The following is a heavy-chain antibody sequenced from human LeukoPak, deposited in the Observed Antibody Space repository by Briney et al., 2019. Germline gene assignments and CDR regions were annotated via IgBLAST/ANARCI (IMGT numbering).Heavy chain of an antibody. CDR2: IYSGGST. D-gene: IGHD6-25*01. CDR3: ARFAAGGSYYYYMDV. Sequence: GGSLRLSCAASGFTVSSNYMSWVRQAPGKGLEWVSVIYSGGSTYYADSVKGRFTISRDNAKNSLYLQMNSLRADDTAVYYCARFAAGGSYYYYMDVWGKGTTVTVSS. V-gene: IGHV3-66*01. CDR1: GFTVSSNY. J-gene: IGHJ6*03.